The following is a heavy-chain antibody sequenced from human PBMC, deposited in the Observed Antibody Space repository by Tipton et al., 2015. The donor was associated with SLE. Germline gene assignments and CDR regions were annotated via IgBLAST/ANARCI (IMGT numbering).Heavy chain of an antibody. CDR3: ARGDFFDI. D-gene: IGHD3-10*01. Sequence: TLSLTCAVSGYSISNSYYWGWIRQPPGKGLEWIGSIYYSGSTYYNPSLKSRVTISVDTSKNQFSLKLSSVTAADTAVYYCARGDFFDIWGQGTMVTVSS. CDR1: GYSISNSYY. CDR2: IYYSGST. V-gene: IGHV4-38-2*01. J-gene: IGHJ3*02.